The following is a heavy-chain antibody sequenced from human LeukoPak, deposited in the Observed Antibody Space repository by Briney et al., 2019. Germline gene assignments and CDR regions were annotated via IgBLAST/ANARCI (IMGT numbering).Heavy chain of an antibody. D-gene: IGHD3-10*01. CDR1: GFTFSNYW. V-gene: IGHV3-7*01. J-gene: IGHJ4*02. CDR3: GKDVVVRGVILIAY. Sequence: GGSLRLSCAASGFTFSNYWLTWVRQAPGQGLEWVANIKQDGSEKHYVDSVKDRFTISRDNAKNSLYLQMNSLRAEDTAVYDCGKDVVVRGVILIAYWGQGTLVTVSP. CDR2: IKQDGSEK.